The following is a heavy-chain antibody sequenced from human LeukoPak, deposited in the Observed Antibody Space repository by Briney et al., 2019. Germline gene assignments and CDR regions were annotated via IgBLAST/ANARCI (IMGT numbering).Heavy chain of an antibody. D-gene: IGHD1-1*01. Sequence: SVKVSCKASGGTFSSYAISSVRQAPGHGLEWMGRIIPIFGIANYAQKFQGRVTITPDKSTSTAYMELSSLRSEDTAVYYCARSSRTTDDAFDIWGQGTMVTVSS. CDR3: ARSSRTTDDAFDI. CDR1: GGTFSSYA. J-gene: IGHJ3*02. CDR2: IIPIFGIA. V-gene: IGHV1-69*04.